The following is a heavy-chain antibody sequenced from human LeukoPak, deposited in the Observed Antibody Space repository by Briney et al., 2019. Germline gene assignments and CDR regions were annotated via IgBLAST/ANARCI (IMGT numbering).Heavy chain of an antibody. CDR1: GYSFTTYW. CDR3: ARRPQYFASGKPFDI. J-gene: IGHJ3*02. Sequence: GESLKISCKGSGYSFTTYWIGWVRQMPGRGLEWMGIIYPGDSDAKYSPSFQGLVTISADKSINTAYLQWSSLKASDTAMYYCARRPQYFASGKPFDIWGQGTMVTVSS. D-gene: IGHD2/OR15-2a*01. CDR2: IYPGDSDA. V-gene: IGHV5-51*01.